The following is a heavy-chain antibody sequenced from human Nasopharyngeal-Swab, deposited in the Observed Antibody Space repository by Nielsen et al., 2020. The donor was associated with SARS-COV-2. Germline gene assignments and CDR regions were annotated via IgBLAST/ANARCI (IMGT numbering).Heavy chain of an antibody. D-gene: IGHD6-13*01. Sequence: SVKVSCKASGGTFTPQGIAWVRQAPGQGLEWMGGLTPKYALASYAPKFKGRVTITAGESTSTASMELTSLTSEDTAVYFCARGSGIADDLMPHPMDVWGKGTTVTVSS. V-gene: IGHV1-69*13. CDR1: GGTFTPQG. J-gene: IGHJ6*04. CDR3: ARGSGIADDLMPHPMDV. CDR2: LTPKYALA.